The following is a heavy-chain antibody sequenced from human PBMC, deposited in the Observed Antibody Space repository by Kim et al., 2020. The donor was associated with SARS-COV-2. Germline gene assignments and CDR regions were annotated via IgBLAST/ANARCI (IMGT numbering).Heavy chain of an antibody. V-gene: IGHV3-23*01. CDR2: ISGSDGST. CDR1: GFTFSTYA. J-gene: IGHJ5*02. CDR3: AKMGSGSYLKWFDS. D-gene: IGHD3-10*01. Sequence: GGSLSLSCAASGFTFSTYAVSWVRRAPGKGLEWVSGISGSDGSTKYADSVRGRFTISRDNSKNMVYLQMKSLRTEDTAVYYCAKMGSGSYLKWFDSWGQG.